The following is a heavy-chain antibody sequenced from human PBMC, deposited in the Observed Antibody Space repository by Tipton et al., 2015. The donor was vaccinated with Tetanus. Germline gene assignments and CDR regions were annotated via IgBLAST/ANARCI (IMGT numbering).Heavy chain of an antibody. V-gene: IGHV1-69*05. J-gene: IGHJ6*02. CDR3: ARLKVLAWNDRVEFYGMDV. D-gene: IGHD1-1*01. CDR2: IIPALSTT. Sequence: QSGAEVKKPGSSVKVSCKASGGGFSKFAISWLRQAPGQGVELMGTIIPALSTTTYEQKFRGRITMTRDTSTNTVYMEVSGLKSEDTAVYYCARLKVLAWNDRVEFYGMDVWGQGTTIAVSS. CDR1: GGGFSKFA.